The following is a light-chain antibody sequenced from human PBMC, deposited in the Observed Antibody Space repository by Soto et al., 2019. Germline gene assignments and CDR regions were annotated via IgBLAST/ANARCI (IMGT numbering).Light chain of an antibody. J-gene: IGKJ1*01. V-gene: IGKV4-1*01. CDR2: WAS. CDR3: QQYYSTPRT. Sequence: DIVMTQSPDSLAVSLGERATINCKSSQSVLYSSNNKNYLAWYQQKPGQPPKLLIYWASTREPGVPDRFSGSGSGTDFTLTISSLQAEDVAGYYCQQYYSTPRTFGQGTKVEIK. CDR1: QSVLYSSNNKNY.